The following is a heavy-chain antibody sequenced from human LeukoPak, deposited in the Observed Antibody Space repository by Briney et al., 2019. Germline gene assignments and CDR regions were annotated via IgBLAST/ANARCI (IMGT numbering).Heavy chain of an antibody. J-gene: IGHJ3*02. D-gene: IGHD1-26*01. CDR3: AGDGGSYPPSAFDI. CDR1: GFTFSSYG. Sequence: PGGSLRLSCAASGFTFSSYGMHWVRQAPGKGLEWVAVIWYDGSNKYYADSVKGRFTISRDNSKNTLYLQMNSLRAEDTAVYYCAGDGGSYPPSAFDIWGQGTMVTVSS. CDR2: IWYDGSNK. V-gene: IGHV3-33*01.